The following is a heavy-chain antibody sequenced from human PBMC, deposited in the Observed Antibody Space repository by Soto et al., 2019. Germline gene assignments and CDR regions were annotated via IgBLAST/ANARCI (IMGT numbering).Heavy chain of an antibody. J-gene: IGHJ4*02. D-gene: IGHD6-13*01. CDR2: IRGSGDST. V-gene: IGHV3-23*01. CDR3: ARGLPSGTDY. Sequence: GGSLRLSCAASGFSFSINAMSWVRQAPGKGLEWVSAIRGSGDSTYYADSVKGRFTISRDNSKNTLFLQMNSLRAEDTAVYYCARGLPSGTDYWGQGTLVTVS. CDR1: GFSFSINA.